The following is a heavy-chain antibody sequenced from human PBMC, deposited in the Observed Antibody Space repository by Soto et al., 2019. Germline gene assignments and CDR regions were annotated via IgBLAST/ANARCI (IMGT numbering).Heavy chain of an antibody. Sequence: EVQLVESGGGLVQPGGSLRLSCAASGFTFSRYAMHWVRQAPGKGLEYVSAISSNAGSTDYANSVKGRFTISRDNSKNTLYLQMGSLRAEDMAVYNCARGSNGDHFDYWGQGTLVTVSS. CDR1: GFTFSRYA. CDR3: ARGSNGDHFDY. J-gene: IGHJ4*02. D-gene: IGHD2-8*01. V-gene: IGHV3-64*01. CDR2: ISSNAGST.